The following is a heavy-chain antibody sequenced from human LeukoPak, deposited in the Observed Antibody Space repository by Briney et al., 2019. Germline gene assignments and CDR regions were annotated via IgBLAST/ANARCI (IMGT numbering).Heavy chain of an antibody. CDR3: ATDFGNGSGSYSL. Sequence: GGSLRLSCAASGFTFSDYYMSWIRQAPGKGLEWMGGFDPEDGETIYAQKFQGRVTMTEDTSTDTAYMELSSLRSEDTAVYYCATDFGNGSGSYSLWGQGTLVTVSS. J-gene: IGHJ4*02. V-gene: IGHV1-24*01. CDR1: GFTFSDYY. D-gene: IGHD3-10*01. CDR2: FDPEDGET.